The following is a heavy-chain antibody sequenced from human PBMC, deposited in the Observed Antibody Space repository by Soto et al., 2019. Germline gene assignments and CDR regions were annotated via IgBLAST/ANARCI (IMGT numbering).Heavy chain of an antibody. CDR2: IYYSGST. CDR1: GGSISSGGYY. Sequence: PSETLSLTCTVSGGSISSGGYYWSWIRQHPGKGLEWIGYIYYSGSTYYNPSLKSRVTISVDTSKNQFSLKLSSVTAADTAVYYCAREVLDYGMDVWGQGTTVTVSS. CDR3: AREVLDYGMDV. J-gene: IGHJ6*02. D-gene: IGHD2-8*01. V-gene: IGHV4-31*03.